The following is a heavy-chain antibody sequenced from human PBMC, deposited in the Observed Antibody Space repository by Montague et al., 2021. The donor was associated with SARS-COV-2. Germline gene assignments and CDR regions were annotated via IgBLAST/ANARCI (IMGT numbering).Heavy chain of an antibody. Sequence: SLRLSCPASGFTFSSYAMHWVRQAPGKGLEWVAVISYDGSNKYYADSVKGRFTISRDNSKNTLYLQMNSLRAEDTAVYYCASEDIVVVMGAFDIWGQGTMVTVSS. CDR2: ISYDGSNK. CDR3: ASEDIVVVMGAFDI. CDR1: GFTFSSYA. J-gene: IGHJ3*02. D-gene: IGHD2-2*01. V-gene: IGHV3-30*04.